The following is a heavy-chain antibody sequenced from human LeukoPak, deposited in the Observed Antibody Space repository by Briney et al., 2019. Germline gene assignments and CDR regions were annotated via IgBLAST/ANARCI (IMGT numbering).Heavy chain of an antibody. CDR3: ARVLTYSPHESYLDY. Sequence: SETLSLTCTVSGGSISSGRYYWSWIRQPAGKGLEWIGRIETSGSTNYNPSLKSRVTISVDTSKNQFSLKLSSVTAADTAVYYCARVLTYSPHESYLDYWGQGTLVTVSS. CDR2: IETSGST. V-gene: IGHV4-61*02. CDR1: GGSISSGRYY. J-gene: IGHJ4*02. D-gene: IGHD5-18*01.